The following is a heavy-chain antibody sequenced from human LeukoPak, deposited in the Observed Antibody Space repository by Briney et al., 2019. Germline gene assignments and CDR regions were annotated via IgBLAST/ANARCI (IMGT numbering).Heavy chain of an antibody. CDR3: ARDHTVDGLVFDY. CDR1: GFTFSDFW. D-gene: IGHD6-19*01. CDR2: IKQDGSEK. V-gene: IGHV3-7*01. J-gene: IGHJ4*02. Sequence: PGGSLRLSCAASGFTFSDFWMNWVRQAPGKGLEWVASIKQDGSEKYYVDSVKGRFSISRDNAKNSLHLQMNSLRAEDMAVYYCARDHTVDGLVFDYWGQGILVTVS.